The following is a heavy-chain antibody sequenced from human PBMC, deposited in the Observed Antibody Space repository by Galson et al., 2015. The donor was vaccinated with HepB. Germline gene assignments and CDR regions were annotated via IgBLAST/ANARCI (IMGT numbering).Heavy chain of an antibody. D-gene: IGHD6-19*01. CDR1: GYTLTELS. Sequence: SVKVSCKVSGYTLTELSMHWVRQAPGKGLEWMGGFDPEDGETIYAQKFQGRVTMTEDTSTDTAYMELSSLRSEDTAVYYCATVAGRMEPFDYWGQGTLVTVSS. J-gene: IGHJ4*02. CDR2: FDPEDGET. CDR3: ATVAGRMEPFDY. V-gene: IGHV1-24*01.